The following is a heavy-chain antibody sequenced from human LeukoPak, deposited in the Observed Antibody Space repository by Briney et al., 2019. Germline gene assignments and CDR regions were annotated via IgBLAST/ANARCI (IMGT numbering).Heavy chain of an antibody. D-gene: IGHD1-1*01. Sequence: PGGSLRLSCAASGFTFSNYWMHWVRLAPDKGPMWVSRISTDGRFTSYADSVKGRFTISRDNAENTLYLHMSSLRAEDTALYYCARDFLHSPNCPGCWGQGTLVTVSP. J-gene: IGHJ4*02. V-gene: IGHV3-74*01. CDR1: GFTFSNYW. CDR3: ARDFLHSPNCPGC. CDR2: ISTDGRFT.